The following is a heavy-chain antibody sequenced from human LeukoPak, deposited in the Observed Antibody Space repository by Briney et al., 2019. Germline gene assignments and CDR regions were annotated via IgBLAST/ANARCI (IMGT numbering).Heavy chain of an antibody. D-gene: IGHD6-13*01. V-gene: IGHV3-23*01. CDR3: TKVRSVSSSWALRVFDY. J-gene: IGHJ4*02. CDR1: GFTFSSYS. CDR2: ISPAGGTT. Sequence: PGGSLRLSCAASGFTFSSYSMNWVRQAPGGGLEWVSTISPAGGTTYYAESMKGRFTISRDNSKSTLYLQMNSLRVEDTAVYYCTKVRSVSSSWALRVFDYWGQGALVTVSS.